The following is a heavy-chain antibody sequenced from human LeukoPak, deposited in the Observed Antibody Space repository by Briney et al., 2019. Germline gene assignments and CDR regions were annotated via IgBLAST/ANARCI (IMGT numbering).Heavy chain of an antibody. V-gene: IGHV3-7*01. J-gene: IGHJ4*02. D-gene: IGHD4-17*01. CDR3: ARDDYGDYVGY. CDR1: GFTFSSYW. CDR2: IKQEGSEK. Sequence: GGPLTLPCAASGFTFSSYWVSWVRQAPGKGLEWVANIKQEGSEKYYVDSVKRRFTISRDNAKNSLYLQMNSLSAEDTAVFYCARDDYGDYVGYWGQGTLVTVSS.